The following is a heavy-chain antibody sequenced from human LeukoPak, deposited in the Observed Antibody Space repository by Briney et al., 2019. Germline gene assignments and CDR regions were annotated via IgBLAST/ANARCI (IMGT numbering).Heavy chain of an antibody. J-gene: IGHJ4*02. V-gene: IGHV3-72*01. CDR3: VRDYYESSGSTYYFDY. D-gene: IGHD3-22*01. CDR2: TRNKPNSYTT. Sequence: GGSLRLSCAASGFTFSDLYMDWVRQAPGKGLEWVGRTRNKPNSYTTEYAASVKGRFTISRDDSKNSLYLQMNSLKTEDTAVYYCVRDYYESSGSTYYFDYWGRGTLVTVSS. CDR1: GFTFSDLY.